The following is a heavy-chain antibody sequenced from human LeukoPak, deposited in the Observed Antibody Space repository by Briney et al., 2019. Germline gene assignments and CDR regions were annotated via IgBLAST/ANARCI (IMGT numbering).Heavy chain of an antibody. D-gene: IGHD6-19*01. V-gene: IGHV4-4*02. CDR1: GGSISSSNW. CDR2: IYHSGST. CDR3: ASPQYSSGWYGDGY. Sequence: SETLSLTCAVSGGSISSSNWWSWVRQPPGKGLEWIGEIYHSGSTNYNPSLKNRVTISVDKSKNQFSLKLSSVTAADTAVYYCASPQYSSGWYGDGYWGQGTLVTVSS. J-gene: IGHJ4*02.